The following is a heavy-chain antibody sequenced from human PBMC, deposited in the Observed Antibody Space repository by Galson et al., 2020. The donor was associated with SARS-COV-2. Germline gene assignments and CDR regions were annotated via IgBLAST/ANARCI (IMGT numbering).Heavy chain of an antibody. V-gene: IGHV4-38-2*01. Sequence: SETLSLTCAVSGYSISTTNYWGWVRQPPGKGLEWIGSIYPNGRTYYNPSLKSRVTISVDTSKNQFSLRLDSVTAADTALYYCARQGVNMIVVVTAPGWYFDLWGRGTLVTVSS. CDR2: IYPNGRT. J-gene: IGHJ2*01. CDR1: GYSISTTNY. CDR3: ARQGVNMIVVVTAPGWYFDL. D-gene: IGHD3-22*01.